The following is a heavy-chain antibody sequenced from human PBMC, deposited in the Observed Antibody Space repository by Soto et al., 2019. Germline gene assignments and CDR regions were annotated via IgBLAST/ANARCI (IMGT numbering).Heavy chain of an antibody. CDR1: GSTYTGDY. Sequence: SVRGSCKASGSTYTGDYVRWVRKAPTQGLEWMGIINPSGGSTSYAQKFQGRVTMTRDTSTSTVYMELSSLRSEDTAVYYCARALPYDFWSGYPIYYYYGMDVWGQGTTVTVSS. CDR2: INPSGGST. D-gene: IGHD3-3*01. V-gene: IGHV1-46*01. CDR3: ARALPYDFWSGYPIYYYYGMDV. J-gene: IGHJ6*02.